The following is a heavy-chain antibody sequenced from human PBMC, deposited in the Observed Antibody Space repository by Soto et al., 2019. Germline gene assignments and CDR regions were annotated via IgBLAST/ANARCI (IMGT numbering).Heavy chain of an antibody. Sequence: GXSVKVSCGASGGTFYTYTFSWVRQAPGQGLEWMGSITPIYPTTNYSEKFQGRLTVTADGSTDTAYMELNSLTSEDTAVYYCARIPRYSFPTSDDLDSWGQGSLVTVSS. CDR3: ARIPRYSFPTSDDLDS. V-gene: IGHV1-69*13. D-gene: IGHD5-18*01. J-gene: IGHJ4*02. CDR2: ITPIYPTT. CDR1: GGTFYTYT.